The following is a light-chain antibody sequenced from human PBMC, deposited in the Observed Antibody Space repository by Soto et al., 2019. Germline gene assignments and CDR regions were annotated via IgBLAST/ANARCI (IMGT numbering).Light chain of an antibody. CDR2: GAS. V-gene: IGKV3-20*01. J-gene: IGKJ1*01. Sequence: EIVLTQSPCTLSLSPGERATLSCRASQSVTSNYLAWYQQKPGQAPRLLIYGASSRATGIPDRFSGSGSGTHFTLTISRLEPEDSAVYYCQQYGSWTFGQGTKVDIK. CDR3: QQYGSWT. CDR1: QSVTSNY.